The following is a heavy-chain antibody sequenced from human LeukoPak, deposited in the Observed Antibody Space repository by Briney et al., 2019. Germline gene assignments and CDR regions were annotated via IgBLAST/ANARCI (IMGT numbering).Heavy chain of an antibody. Sequence: KPSETLSLTCTVSGGSISSSSYYWGWIRQPPGKGLEWIGTIYYSGSTYYNPSLKSRVTISVDTSKNRFSLKLSSVTAADTAMYYCARGITYYYGSGSYYNLNYFDYWGQGTLVTVSS. D-gene: IGHD3-10*01. CDR1: GGSISSSSYY. CDR3: ARGITYYYGSGSYYNLNYFDY. CDR2: IYYSGST. V-gene: IGHV4-39*07. J-gene: IGHJ4*02.